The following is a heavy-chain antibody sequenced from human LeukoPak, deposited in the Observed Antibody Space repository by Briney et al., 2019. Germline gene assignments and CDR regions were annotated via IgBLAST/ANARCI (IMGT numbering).Heavy chain of an antibody. D-gene: IGHD6-13*01. CDR1: GFTLSSYA. Sequence: GGSLRLSCAASGFTLSSYAMSWVRQAPGKGLEWVSAISGSGGSTYYADSVKGRFTISRDNSKNTLYLQMNSLRAEDTAVYYCAIFKGGNWYSSSWHLNDYWGQGTLVTVSS. V-gene: IGHV3-23*01. CDR2: ISGSGGST. CDR3: AIFKGGNWYSSSWHLNDY. J-gene: IGHJ4*02.